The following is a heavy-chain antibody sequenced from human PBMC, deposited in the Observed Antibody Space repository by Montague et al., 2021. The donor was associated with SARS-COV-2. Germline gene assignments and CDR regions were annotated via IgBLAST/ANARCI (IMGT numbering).Heavy chain of an antibody. CDR3: TSGREGNYNVMDV. J-gene: IGHJ6*02. D-gene: IGHD1-1*01. Sequence: CAISGDSVSNNSATWNWVRQSPSRGLEWPGRTYYRSKWYNDYAVSVRGRVTINPDTSKNQFSLQLNSVTPEDTAIYYCTSGREGNYNVMDVWGQGTTVTVSS. V-gene: IGHV6-1*01. CDR2: TYYRSKWYN. CDR1: GDSVSNNSAT.